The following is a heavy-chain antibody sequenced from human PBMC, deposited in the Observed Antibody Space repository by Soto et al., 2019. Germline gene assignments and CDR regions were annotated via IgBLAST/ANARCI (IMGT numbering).Heavy chain of an antibody. CDR3: ARRAETNGWNRFGADKYYFDF. Sequence: GASVKVSCKASGYTFTSYDIYWVRQATGQGLEWMGWMNPNTGNSGYAQKFQGRVTVTSDTSINTVHMELSSLRSEDTAVYYCARRAETNGWNRFGADKYYFDFWGQGTLVTVSS. CDR1: GYTFTSYD. D-gene: IGHD1-1*01. J-gene: IGHJ4*02. V-gene: IGHV1-8*01. CDR2: MNPNTGNS.